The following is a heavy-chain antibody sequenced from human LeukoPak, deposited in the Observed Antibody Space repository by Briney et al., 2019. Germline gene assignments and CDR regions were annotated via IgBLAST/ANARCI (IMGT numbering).Heavy chain of an antibody. CDR1: GFTVSSNY. J-gene: IGHJ4*02. V-gene: IGHV3-53*05. D-gene: IGHD6-19*01. CDR3: ARGVRIAVAGYIDY. Sequence: GGSLRLSCAASGFTVSSNYMSWVRQAPGKGLEWVSVIYRGGSTHYADSVKGRFTISRDNSKNTLYLQMNSLRAEDTAVYYCARGVRIAVAGYIDYWGQGTLVTVSS. CDR2: IYRGGST.